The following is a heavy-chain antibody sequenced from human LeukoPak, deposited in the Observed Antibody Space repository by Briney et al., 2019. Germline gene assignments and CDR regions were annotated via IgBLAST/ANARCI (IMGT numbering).Heavy chain of an antibody. J-gene: IGHJ4*02. CDR3: ANSNTVTLSWNF. Sequence: GGSLRLSCAASGFNSKYYAMNWVRQAPGKGLEWVSGISGSGDVTDYADSVKGRFTISRDNSKNTLYLQMNSLRAEDTAVYYCANSNTVTLSWNFWGQGTLVTVSS. CDR1: GFNSKYYA. CDR2: ISGSGDVT. D-gene: IGHD4-11*01. V-gene: IGHV3-23*01.